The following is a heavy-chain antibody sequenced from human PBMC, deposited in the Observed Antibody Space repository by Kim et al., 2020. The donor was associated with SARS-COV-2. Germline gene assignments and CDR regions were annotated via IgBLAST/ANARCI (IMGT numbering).Heavy chain of an antibody. CDR3: ARASLGDRSSWYFFDF. CDR1: GFAFSRYS. J-gene: IGHJ4*02. D-gene: IGHD3-22*01. CDR2: ISGSGSYI. V-gene: IGHV3-21*06. Sequence: GGSLRLSCAASGFAFSRYSFNWVRQRPGKGLEWVSSISGSGSYIFAADSLKGRFTISRDNAKNSLYLQMNSLRDEDTAVYYCARASLGDRSSWYFFDFWVQGALVTVSS.